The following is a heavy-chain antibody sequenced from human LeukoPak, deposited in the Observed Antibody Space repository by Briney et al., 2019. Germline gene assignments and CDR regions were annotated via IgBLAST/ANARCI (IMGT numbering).Heavy chain of an antibody. V-gene: IGHV4-34*01. D-gene: IGHD5-18*01. CDR1: GGSFSGYY. CDR3: ARLTQDPIQLWSKLFDY. Sequence: SETLSLTCAVYGGSFSGYYWSWIRQPPGKGLEWIGEINHSGSTNYNPSLKSRVTISVDTSKNQFSLKLSSVTPADTAVYYCARLTQDPIQLWSKLFDYWGQGTLVTVSS. J-gene: IGHJ4*02. CDR2: INHSGST.